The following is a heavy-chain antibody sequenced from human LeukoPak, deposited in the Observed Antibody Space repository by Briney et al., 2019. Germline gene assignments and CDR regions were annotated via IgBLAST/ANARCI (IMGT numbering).Heavy chain of an antibody. CDR3: AKYNY. J-gene: IGHJ4*02. Sequence: GGSLILSCAASGFSFSGHWMSWVRQAPGQGLEWVANIKQDGSEKYYVDSVKGRFTISRDNAKNSLYLQMNSLRVEDTAVYYCAKYNYWGQGTLVTVSS. CDR1: GFSFSGHW. V-gene: IGHV3-7*01. CDR2: IKQDGSEK. D-gene: IGHD2/OR15-2a*01.